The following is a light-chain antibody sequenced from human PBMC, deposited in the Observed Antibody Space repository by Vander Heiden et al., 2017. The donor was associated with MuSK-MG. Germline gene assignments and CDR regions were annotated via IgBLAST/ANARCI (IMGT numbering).Light chain of an antibody. Sequence: DIVMTQTPLSLSVTPGQPASISCKSSQSLLHSDGRTYFYWYLLKPGQPPQLLIYAGSNRFSGVPDTLSGSGSATAFTLRIIRVVAEDVRVYYCRQSLPHAWTFGQGTKVXIK. J-gene: IGKJ1*01. CDR3: RQSLPHAWT. CDR2: AGS. CDR1: QSLLHSDGRTY. V-gene: IGKV2D-29*01.